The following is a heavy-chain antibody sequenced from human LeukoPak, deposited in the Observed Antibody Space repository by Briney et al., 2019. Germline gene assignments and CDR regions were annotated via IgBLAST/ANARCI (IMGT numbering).Heavy chain of an antibody. CDR2: IRSKVYGGTT. CDR3: SKSFGSGSPAYYYYGMDV. V-gene: IGHV3-49*04. CDR1: GFTFGDHA. J-gene: IGHJ6*02. D-gene: IGHD3-10*01. Sequence: GGSLRLSCTGSGFTFGDHAVSWVRKAPGKGLEWVGLIRSKVYGGTTEYAASVKGRFTISRNDSGGLAYLQMNSLKTGDTAVYFCSKSFGSGSPAYYYYGMDVWGQGTSVTVS.